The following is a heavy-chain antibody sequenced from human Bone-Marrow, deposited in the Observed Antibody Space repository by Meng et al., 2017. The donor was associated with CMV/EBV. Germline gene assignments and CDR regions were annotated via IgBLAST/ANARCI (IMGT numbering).Heavy chain of an antibody. Sequence: GGSLRLSCAASTFTFSSYSIHWVRQAPGKGLEWVAFIRFDGSKKYYADSVKGRFTISRDNSKNTLYLQMNSVRAEDTAVYYCAKDVSPYRSSPLPMAHWGQGTLVTVYS. J-gene: IGHJ4*02. D-gene: IGHD6-6*01. CDR2: IRFDGSKK. CDR1: TFTFSSYS. CDR3: AKDVSPYRSSPLPMAH. V-gene: IGHV3-30*02.